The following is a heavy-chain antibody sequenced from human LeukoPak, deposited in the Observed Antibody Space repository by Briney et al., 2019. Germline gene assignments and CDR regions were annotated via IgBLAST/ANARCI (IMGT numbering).Heavy chain of an antibody. D-gene: IGHD3-10*01. CDR3: AKLSRDGLLWFGDRSGSYGMDV. Sequence: GGSLRLSCAASGFTFSSYAMTWVRQAPGKGLEWVSAISSSGSSRYYADSVKGRFTISRDNSKNTLYLQMNSMRAEDTAVYYCAKLSRDGLLWFGDRSGSYGMDVWGQGTTVTVSS. J-gene: IGHJ6*02. CDR2: ISSSGSSR. CDR1: GFTFSSYA. V-gene: IGHV3-23*01.